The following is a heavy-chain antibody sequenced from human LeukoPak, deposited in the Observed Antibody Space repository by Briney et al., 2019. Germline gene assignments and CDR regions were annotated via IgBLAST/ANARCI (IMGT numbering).Heavy chain of an antibody. CDR3: ASHSSGWYEYYFDY. V-gene: IGHV1-2*02. J-gene: IGHJ4*02. CDR2: INPNSGGT. CDR1: GYTFTCYY. D-gene: IGHD6-19*01. Sequence: ASVKVSCKASGYTFTCYYMHWVRQAPGQGLEWMGWINPNSGGTNYAQKFQGRVTMTRDTSISTAYMELSRLRSDDTAVYYCASHSSGWYEYYFDYWGQGTLVTVSS.